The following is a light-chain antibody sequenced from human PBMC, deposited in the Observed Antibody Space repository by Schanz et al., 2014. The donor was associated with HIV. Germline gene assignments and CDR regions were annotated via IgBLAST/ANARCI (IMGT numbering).Light chain of an antibody. J-gene: IGLJ3*02. Sequence: QSVLTQPPSASGTPGQRVTISCSGGNSNIGTNTVNWYQQLPGAAPTLLMYSDDERPSGVPDRFSGSRSGLSASLAISGLQSEDEAEYYCATWDDSLNALLFGGGTKLTVL. V-gene: IGLV1-44*01. CDR2: SDD. CDR1: NSNIGTNT. CDR3: ATWDDSLNALL.